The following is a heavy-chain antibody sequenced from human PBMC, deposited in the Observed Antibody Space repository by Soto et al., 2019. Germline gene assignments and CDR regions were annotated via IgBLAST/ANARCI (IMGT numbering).Heavy chain of an antibody. J-gene: IGHJ4*02. CDR1: GFTFSNYW. D-gene: IGHD6-13*01. CDR2: IKPDGSDR. Sequence: GGSLRLSCAVSGFTFSNYWMSWVRQAPGKGLEWLANIKPDGSDRYYVDSVKGRFTISRDNAEKSLYLQMNSLRAEDTAVYYCARDHAVAATDYWGQGTLVTVSS. CDR3: ARDHAVAATDY. V-gene: IGHV3-7*01.